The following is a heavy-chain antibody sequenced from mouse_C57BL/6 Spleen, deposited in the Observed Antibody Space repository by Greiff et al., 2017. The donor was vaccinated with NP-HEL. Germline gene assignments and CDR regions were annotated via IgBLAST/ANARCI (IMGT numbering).Heavy chain of an antibody. D-gene: IGHD2-5*01. V-gene: IGHV1-72*01. CDR2: IDPNSGGT. J-gene: IGHJ4*01. CDR1: GYTFISYW. Sequence: QVQLKQPGAELVKPGASVKLSCKASGYTFISYWMHWVKQRPGRGLEWIGRIDPNSGGTKYNEKFKSKATLTVDKPSSTADMQLSSLTSEDSAVYYCARSPYYSNYLYAMDYWGQGTSVTVSS. CDR3: ARSPYYSNYLYAMDY.